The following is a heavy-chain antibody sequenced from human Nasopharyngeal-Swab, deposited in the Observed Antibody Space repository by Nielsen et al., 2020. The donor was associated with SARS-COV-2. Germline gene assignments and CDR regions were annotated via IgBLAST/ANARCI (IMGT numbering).Heavy chain of an antibody. CDR3: ARDEQLAYGMDV. J-gene: IGHJ6*02. D-gene: IGHD6-6*01. Sequence: GGSLTLSCAASGFTFSSYSMNWVRQAPGKGLEWVSSISSSSSYIYYADSVKGRFTISRDNAKNSLYLQMNSLRAEDTAVYYCARDEQLAYGMDVWGQGTTVTVSS. CDR1: GFTFSSYS. V-gene: IGHV3-21*01. CDR2: ISSSSSYI.